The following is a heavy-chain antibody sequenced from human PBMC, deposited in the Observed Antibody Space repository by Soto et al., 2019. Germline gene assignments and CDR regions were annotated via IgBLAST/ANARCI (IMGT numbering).Heavy chain of an antibody. CDR3: ARDNYFDC. J-gene: IGHJ4*02. V-gene: IGHV4-59*01. CDR1: GGSISSYY. Sequence: SETLSLTCTVSGGSISSYYWSWIRQPPGKGLEWIGYIYYSGSTNYNPSLKSRVTMSVDTSKNQFSLKLSSVTAADTAIYFCARDNYFDCWGQGTLVTVSS. CDR2: IYYSGST.